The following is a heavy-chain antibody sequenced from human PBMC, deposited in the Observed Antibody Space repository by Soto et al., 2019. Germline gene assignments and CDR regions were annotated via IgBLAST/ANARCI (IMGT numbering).Heavy chain of an antibody. D-gene: IGHD6-6*01. J-gene: IGHJ4*02. CDR1: SGSLSGYY. CDR2: ISQSGNT. Sequence: SETLSLTCSIYSGSLSGYYWSWIRQPPGKGLEWIGEISQSGNTNYSPSLKSRVSISIDTSKKQFSLNLASVSAADTAVYYCARAPKVSGSSQTRPDFWGQGTLVTVSS. V-gene: IGHV4-34*01. CDR3: ARAPKVSGSSQTRPDF.